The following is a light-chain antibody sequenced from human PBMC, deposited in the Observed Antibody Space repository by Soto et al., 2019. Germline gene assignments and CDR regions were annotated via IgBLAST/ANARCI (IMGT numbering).Light chain of an antibody. V-gene: IGKV4-1*01. CDR3: QQYYSTPKT. Sequence: DIVMTQYPDSLAVSLGERATINCKSSQSVLYSSNNKNYLAWYQQNPGQPPKLLISWASTRESGVPDRFSGSGSGTDFTLTISSLQAEDVAVYYCQQYYSTPKTFGQGTKLEIK. J-gene: IGKJ2*01. CDR1: QSVLYSSNNKNY. CDR2: WAS.